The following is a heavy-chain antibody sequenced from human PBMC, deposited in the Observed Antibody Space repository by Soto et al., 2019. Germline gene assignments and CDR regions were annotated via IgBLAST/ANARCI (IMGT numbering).Heavy chain of an antibody. J-gene: IGHJ4*02. CDR1: VFTFSSYG. CDR3: AKGGDYIWGSYG. V-gene: IGHV3-23*01. Sequence: VGSLRLSCASSVFTFSSYGMHCVRQAPGKWLEWVSAISASGGNTYYADSVKGRFTISRDNSKNTLSLQMNSLRAEDTAVYYCAKGGDYIWGSYGWGQGTLVNVSS. CDR2: ISASGGNT. D-gene: IGHD3-16*01.